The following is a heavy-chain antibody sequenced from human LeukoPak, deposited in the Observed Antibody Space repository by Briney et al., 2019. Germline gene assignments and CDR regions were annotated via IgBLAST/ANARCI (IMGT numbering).Heavy chain of an antibody. J-gene: IGHJ6*03. CDR3: ARRVRAYYYYIDV. V-gene: IGHV4-39*01. Sequence: SETLSLTCTVSGGSISSSSYYWGWIRQPPGKGLEWIGSVYYSGGTYCNPSLKSRVTISVDTSKNQFSLKLSSLTAADTAVYYCARRVRAYYYYIDVWGKGTTVTVSS. CDR2: VYYSGGT. CDR1: GGSISSSSYY.